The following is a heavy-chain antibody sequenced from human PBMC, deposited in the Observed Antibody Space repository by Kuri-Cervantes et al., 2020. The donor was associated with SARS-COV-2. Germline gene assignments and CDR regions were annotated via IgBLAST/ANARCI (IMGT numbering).Heavy chain of an antibody. V-gene: IGHV1-2*02. D-gene: IGHD3-10*01. Sequence: ASVKVSCKVSGYTLTELSMHWVRQAPGQGLEWMGWINPNSGGTNYAQKFQGRVTMTRDTSISTAYMELSRLRSDDTAVYYCARITMVQGVIAYFDYWGQGTLVTVSS. CDR2: INPNSGGT. CDR3: ARITMVQGVIAYFDY. J-gene: IGHJ4*02. CDR1: GYTLTELS.